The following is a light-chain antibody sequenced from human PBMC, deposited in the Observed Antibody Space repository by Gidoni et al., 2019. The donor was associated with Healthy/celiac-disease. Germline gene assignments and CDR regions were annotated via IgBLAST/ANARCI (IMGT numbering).Light chain of an antibody. V-gene: IGKV1-39*01. Sequence: IQMTQSPSSLSASVGDRVTITCRPSQSISSYLNWYQQQPVKAPKLLIYAASSLQSGAPSRFSGSGSGTDFTLTISSLQPEDVATYYCQQSYSTPYTFGQGTKLEIK. CDR1: QSISSY. J-gene: IGKJ2*01. CDR2: AAS. CDR3: QQSYSTPYT.